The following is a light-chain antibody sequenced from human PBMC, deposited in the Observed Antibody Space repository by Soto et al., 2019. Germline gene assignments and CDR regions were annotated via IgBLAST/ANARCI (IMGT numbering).Light chain of an antibody. V-gene: IGLV1-40*01. Sequence: QSVLTQPPSVSGAPGQRVTISCTGSSSNIGAGYDAHWYQQLPGTAPKLLIYGTNNRPSGAPDRFSGSKPGSSASLALTGLQADDDAAYYCQFICLSGFHVFGSGTKVTVL. CDR3: QFICLSGFHV. J-gene: IGLJ1*01. CDR2: GTN. CDR1: SSNIGAGYD.